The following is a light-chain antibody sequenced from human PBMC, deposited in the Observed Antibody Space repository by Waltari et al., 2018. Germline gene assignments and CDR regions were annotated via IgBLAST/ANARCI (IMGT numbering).Light chain of an antibody. CDR2: STN. J-gene: IGLJ3*02. CDR3: VLYGGNGIWV. CDR1: SGSVSTSDY. V-gene: IGLV8-61*01. Sequence: QTVVTQEPAFSVSPGGTIPLTCALTSGSVSTSDYPRWYQQTPGQAPRTLIYSTNIRSSGVPDRFSGSIIGNKAALTITGAQADDESDYYCVLYGGNGIWVFGGGTRLTVL.